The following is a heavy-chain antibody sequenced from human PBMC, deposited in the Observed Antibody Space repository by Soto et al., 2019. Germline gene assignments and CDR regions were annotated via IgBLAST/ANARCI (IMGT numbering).Heavy chain of an antibody. Sequence: ASVKVSCKASGYTFTSYGISWVRQAPGQGLEWMGWISAYNGNTNYAQKLQGRVTMTTDTSTSTAYMELRSLRSGDTAVYYCARDILWIGEAHNWFDPWGHGTLVTVSS. CDR2: ISAYNGNT. J-gene: IGHJ5*02. CDR1: GYTFTSYG. CDR3: ARDILWIGEAHNWFDP. D-gene: IGHD3-10*01. V-gene: IGHV1-18*01.